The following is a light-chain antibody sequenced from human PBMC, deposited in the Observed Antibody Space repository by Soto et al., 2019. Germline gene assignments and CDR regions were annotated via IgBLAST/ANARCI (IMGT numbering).Light chain of an antibody. CDR1: SRHSSYI. Sequence: QPVLTQSSSASAPLGSSVKLTCTLSSRHSSYIIAWHQQQPGKAPRYLMKLESSGSYNKGSGVPDRFSGSSSGTDRYLTISNLQFEDEADYYCETWDIDIRVFGGGTKLTVL. CDR3: ETWDIDIRV. CDR2: LESSGSY. V-gene: IGLV4-60*02. J-gene: IGLJ3*02.